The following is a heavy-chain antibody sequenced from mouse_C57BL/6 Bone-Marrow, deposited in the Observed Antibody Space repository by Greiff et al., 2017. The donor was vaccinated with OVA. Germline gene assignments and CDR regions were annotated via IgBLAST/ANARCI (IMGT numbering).Heavy chain of an antibody. CDR3: TSGPYCSMDY. D-gene: IGHD3-1*01. V-gene: IGHV14-4*01. Sequence: VQLQQSGAELVRPGASVKLSCTASGFNIKDDYMHWVKQRPEKSLEWIGCIDPENGDTEYASKFQGKATITADTSSNTAYLQLSSLTAEDTAVYYGTSGPYCSMDYWGQGTSVTVSS. CDR2: IDPENGDT. CDR1: GFNIKDDY. J-gene: IGHJ4*01.